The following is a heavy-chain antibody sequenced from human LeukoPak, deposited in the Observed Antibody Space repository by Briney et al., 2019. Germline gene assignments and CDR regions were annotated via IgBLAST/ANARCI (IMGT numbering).Heavy chain of an antibody. CDR2: IYYSGST. D-gene: IGHD6-13*01. J-gene: IGHJ4*02. V-gene: IGHV4-59*01. CDR3: ARVVFSSSWYLDY. CDR1: GGSNSSYY. Sequence: PSETLSLTCTVSGGSNSSYYWSWIRQPPGKGLEWIGYIYYSGSTNYNPSLKSRVTISVDTSKNQFSLKLSSVTAADTAVYYCARVVFSSSWYLDYWGQGTLVTVSS.